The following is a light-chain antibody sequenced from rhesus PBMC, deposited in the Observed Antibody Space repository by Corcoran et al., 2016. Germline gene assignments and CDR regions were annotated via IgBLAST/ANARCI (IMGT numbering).Light chain of an antibody. CDR1: QSISRW. Sequence: DIQMTQSPSSLSASVGDTVTITCRASQSISRWLDWYQQKPGKAPKLLSYKASSLQSGVPSRFSGSGSGTDFTRTISSLQPEDFATYYCLQYSSSPYSFGQGTKVEIK. J-gene: IGKJ2*01. CDR3: LQYSSSPYS. V-gene: IGKV1-22*01. CDR2: KAS.